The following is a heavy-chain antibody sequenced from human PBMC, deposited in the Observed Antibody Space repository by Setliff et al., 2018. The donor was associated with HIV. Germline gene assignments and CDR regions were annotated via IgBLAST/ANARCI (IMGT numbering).Heavy chain of an antibody. CDR2: IRSMREGGPT. D-gene: IGHD4-17*01. CDR1: GFAFSPAW. V-gene: IGHV3-15*01. J-gene: IGHJ4*02. Sequence: GGSLRLSCAGSGFAFSPAWMTWVRQAPGKGLEWIGRIRSMREGGPTDYAAPVNGRFTISRDDSNNVLFLQMNSLRAEDTALYYCAAGHYGAWGQGIMVTVSS. CDR3: AAGHYGA.